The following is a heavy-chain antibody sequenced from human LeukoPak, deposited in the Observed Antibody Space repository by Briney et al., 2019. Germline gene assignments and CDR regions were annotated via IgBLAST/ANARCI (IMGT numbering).Heavy chain of an antibody. V-gene: IGHV3-23*01. Sequence: GGSLRLSCGASGFTFTSYGMTWVRQAPGKGLEWVPGISGSGGSTYYADSVKGRFTISRDNSKNTLYLQMNSLRAEDTAVYYCAKDQAHYYDILTGPHYFDYWGQGTLVTVSS. J-gene: IGHJ4*02. CDR1: GFTFTSYG. D-gene: IGHD3-9*01. CDR3: AKDQAHYYDILTGPHYFDY. CDR2: ISGSGGST.